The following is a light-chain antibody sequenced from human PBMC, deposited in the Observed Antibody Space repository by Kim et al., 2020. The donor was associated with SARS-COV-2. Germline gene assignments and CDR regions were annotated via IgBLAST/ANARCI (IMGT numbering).Light chain of an antibody. CDR3: KSRDSSGKVV. J-gene: IGLJ2*01. CDR1: SLRRYY. Sequence: SSELTQDPAVSVALGQTVRITCQGDSLRRYYASWYQQKPGQAPVLVIYGKNNRPSGIPDRFSGSTSGNTASLTITGAQAEEEADYYCKSRDSSGKVVFGGGTKLNVL. CDR2: GKN. V-gene: IGLV3-19*01.